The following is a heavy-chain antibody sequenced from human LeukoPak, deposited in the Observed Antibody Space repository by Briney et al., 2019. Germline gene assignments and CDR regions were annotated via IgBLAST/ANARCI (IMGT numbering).Heavy chain of an antibody. CDR2: ISGSGGST. Sequence: GGSLRLSCAASGFTFSSYAMSWVRQAPGKGLEWVSAISGSGGSTYYADSVKGRFTISRDNSKNTLYLQMNSLRAEDTAVYYCAKDRFGYCSSTSCYTDEDFDYWGQGTLVTDSS. D-gene: IGHD2-2*02. V-gene: IGHV3-23*01. J-gene: IGHJ4*02. CDR3: AKDRFGYCSSTSCYTDEDFDY. CDR1: GFTFSSYA.